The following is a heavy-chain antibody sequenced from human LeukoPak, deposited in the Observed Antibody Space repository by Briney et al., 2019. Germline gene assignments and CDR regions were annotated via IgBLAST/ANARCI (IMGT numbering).Heavy chain of an antibody. D-gene: IGHD6-19*01. V-gene: IGHV3-73*01. J-gene: IGHJ6*02. CDR2: IRSKANSYAT. CDR3: TRHPDSSGWYGGYYYYGMDV. CDR1: GFTFSGSA. Sequence: PGGSLKLSCAASGFTFSGSAMHWVRQASGKGLEWVGRIRSKANSYATAYAASVKGRFTISRDDSKNTAYLQMNSLKTEDTAVYYCTRHPDSSGWYGGYYYYGMDVWGPGTTVTVSS.